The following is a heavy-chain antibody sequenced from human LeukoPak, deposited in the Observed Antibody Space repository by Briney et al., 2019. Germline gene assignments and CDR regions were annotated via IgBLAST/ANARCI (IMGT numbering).Heavy chain of an antibody. CDR2: IIPIFGTA. CDR3: ASRYSGSYSDAFDI. V-gene: IGHV1-69*13. D-gene: IGHD1-26*01. CDR1: GGTFSSYA. J-gene: IGHJ3*02. Sequence: GAPVKVSCKASGGTFSSYAISWVRQAPGQGLEWMGGIIPIFGTANYAQKFQGRVTITADESTSTAYMELSSLRSEDTAVYYCASRYSGSYSDAFDIWGQGTMVTVSS.